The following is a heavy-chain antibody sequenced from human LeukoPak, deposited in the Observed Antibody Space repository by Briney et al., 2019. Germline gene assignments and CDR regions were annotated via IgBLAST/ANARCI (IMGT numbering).Heavy chain of an antibody. D-gene: IGHD2-2*01. CDR3: ARRLVTAGITDFFDS. J-gene: IGHJ4*02. CDR1: GFTFSDYS. Sequence: GGSLRLSCTASGFTFSDYSMSWGRQAPGAGLEWVSAISPAGDSTTDADSVKGRFTISRDNSKSTLYLQMNGLTAEDTALYYCARRLVTAGITDFFDSWGQGTLVSVSS. V-gene: IGHV3-23*01. CDR2: ISPAGDST.